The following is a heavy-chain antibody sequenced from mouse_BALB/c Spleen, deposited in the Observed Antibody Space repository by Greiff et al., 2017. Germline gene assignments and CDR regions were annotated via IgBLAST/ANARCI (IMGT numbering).Heavy chain of an antibody. CDR3: ARGNSTIPYAMDY. D-gene: IGHD2-1*01. V-gene: IGHV1-63*02. CDR2: IYPGGGYT. Sequence: VQLQQSGAELVRPGTSVKISCKASGYTFTNYWLGWVKQRPGHGLEWIGDIYPGGGYTNYNEKFKGKATLTADTSSSTAYMQLSSLTSEDSAVYFCARGNSTIPYAMDYWGQGTSVTVSS. CDR1: GYTFTNYW. J-gene: IGHJ4*01.